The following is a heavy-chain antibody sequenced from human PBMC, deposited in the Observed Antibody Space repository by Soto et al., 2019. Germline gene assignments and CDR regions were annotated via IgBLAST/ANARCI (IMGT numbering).Heavy chain of an antibody. Sequence: SVKVSCKASGGTFSSYTISWVRQAPGQGLEWMGRIIPILGIANYAQKFQGRVTITADKSTSTVYMELSSLRSEDTAVYYCARDVVVAATPLRWFDPWGQGTLVTVSS. V-gene: IGHV1-69*04. CDR3: ARDVVVAATPLRWFDP. J-gene: IGHJ5*02. CDR1: GGTFSSYT. D-gene: IGHD2-15*01. CDR2: IIPILGIA.